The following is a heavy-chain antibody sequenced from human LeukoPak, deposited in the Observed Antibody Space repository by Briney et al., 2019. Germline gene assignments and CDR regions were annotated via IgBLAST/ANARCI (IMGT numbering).Heavy chain of an antibody. D-gene: IGHD4-11*01. CDR3: ISKSPFDY. V-gene: IGHV3-30*04. Sequence: GGSLRLPCAASGFTFSSYAMHWVRQAPGKGLEWVAIISYDGNNKYYADSVKGRFTISRDSSKNTLYLQMNSLRAEDTAVYYCISKSPFDYWGQGTLVTVSS. CDR2: ISYDGNNK. J-gene: IGHJ4*02. CDR1: GFTFSSYA.